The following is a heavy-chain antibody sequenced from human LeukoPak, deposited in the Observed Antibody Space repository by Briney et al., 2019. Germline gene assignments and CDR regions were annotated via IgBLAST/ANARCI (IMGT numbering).Heavy chain of an antibody. V-gene: IGHV4-59*01. D-gene: IGHD1-26*01. CDR2: IYYSGGT. J-gene: IGHJ4*02. CDR3: ARGGIVGALYFDY. Sequence: SETLSLTCTVSGGSISSYYWSWIRQPPGKGLEWIVYIYYSGGTNYNPSLKSRVTISVDTSKNQFSLKLSSVTAADTAVYYCARGGIVGALYFDYWGQGTLVTVSS. CDR1: GGSISSYY.